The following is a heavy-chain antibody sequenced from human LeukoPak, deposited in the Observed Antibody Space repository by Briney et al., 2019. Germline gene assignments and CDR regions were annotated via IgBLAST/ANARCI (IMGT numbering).Heavy chain of an antibody. J-gene: IGHJ4*02. Sequence: PSETQSLTCTVSGGSIIGSTSYWGWIRQPPGKGLDWIGIINYSGSTYYNPSLRSRVTISVDTSKNQFSLKLNSVTASDTAVYYCARGYDYWGQGTLVTVSS. CDR3: ARGYDY. V-gene: IGHV4-39*01. CDR1: GGSIIGSTSY. D-gene: IGHD3-22*01. CDR2: INYSGST.